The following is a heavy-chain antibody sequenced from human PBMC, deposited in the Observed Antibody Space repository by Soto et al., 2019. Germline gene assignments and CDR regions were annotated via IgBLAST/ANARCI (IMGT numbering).Heavy chain of an antibody. J-gene: IGHJ3*01. D-gene: IGHD3-3*01. V-gene: IGHV3-74*01. CDR2: INSDGSST. CDR1: GFTFSSNL. CDR3: PRSPGGFYTA. Sequence: GGSLRLSCTDSGFTFSSNLMHWLRQGPGKGLVWVSRINSDGSSTNYADSVKVRFTISRDNAKSTLYLQMNSLRAEDAAVYYCPRSPGGFYTAWGQGTVVTVPS.